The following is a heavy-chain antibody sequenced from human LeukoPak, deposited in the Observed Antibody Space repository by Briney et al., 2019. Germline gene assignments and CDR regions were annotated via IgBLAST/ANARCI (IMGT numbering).Heavy chain of an antibody. Sequence: SETLSLTCTASGGSINYYYWMWIRQPPGKGLEWIGEINHSGSTNYNPSLKSRVTISVDTSKNQFSLKLSSVTAADTAVYYCARVSYYYYGMDVWGQGTTVTVSS. CDR3: ARVSYYYYGMDV. CDR2: INHSGST. J-gene: IGHJ6*02. CDR1: GGSINYYY. V-gene: IGHV4-34*01.